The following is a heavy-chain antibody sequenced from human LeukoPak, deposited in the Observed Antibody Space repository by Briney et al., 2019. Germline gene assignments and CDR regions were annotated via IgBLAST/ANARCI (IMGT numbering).Heavy chain of an antibody. Sequence: SQTLSLTCTVSGGSISSGFYYWSWIRQPAGKGLEWIGRIYTSGSTNYNPSLNSRVTISVDTSKNQFSLKLSSVTAADTAVYYCAWIAVAGTNFDYWGQGTLVTVSS. D-gene: IGHD6-19*01. V-gene: IGHV4-61*02. CDR2: IYTSGST. CDR1: GGSISSGFYY. CDR3: AWIAVAGTNFDY. J-gene: IGHJ4*02.